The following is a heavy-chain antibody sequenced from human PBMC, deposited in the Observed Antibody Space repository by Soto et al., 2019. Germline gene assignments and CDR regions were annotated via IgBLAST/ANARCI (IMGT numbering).Heavy chain of an antibody. V-gene: IGHV3-30-3*01. J-gene: IGHJ5*02. CDR3: ARDGGYSYGYSRFDP. CDR2: ISYDGSNK. Sequence: PGGSLRLSCAASGFTFSSYAMHWGRQGPGKGLEWVAVISYDGSNKYYADSVKGRFTISRDNSKNTLYLQMNSLRAEDTAVYYCARDGGYSYGYSRFDPWGQGTLVTVSS. D-gene: IGHD5-18*01. CDR1: GFTFSSYA.